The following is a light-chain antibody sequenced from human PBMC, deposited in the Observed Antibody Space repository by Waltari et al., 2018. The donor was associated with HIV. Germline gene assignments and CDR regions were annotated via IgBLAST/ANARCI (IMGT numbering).Light chain of an antibody. J-gene: IGLJ1*01. CDR2: DVT. CDR1: AKDIGFTGR. V-gene: IGLV2-23*02. Sequence: QSALTQPASLSESPGQSITISCVGSAKDIGFTGRVSWYQHYPGKAPKLMIYDVTERASGFSSRFSASKSGNTASLTISDLRSVYEADYYCCSRSSDGSYVFGSGTKVTVL. CDR3: CSRSSDGSYV.